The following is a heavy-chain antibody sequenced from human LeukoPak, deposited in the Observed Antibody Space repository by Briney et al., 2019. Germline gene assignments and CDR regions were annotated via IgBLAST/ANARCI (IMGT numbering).Heavy chain of an antibody. CDR1: GFTVTDYA. D-gene: IGHD3-22*01. CDR3: ARVPPDYYDSSGKDAFDI. CDR2: ISNSSSYI. V-gene: IGHV3-21*01. Sequence: GGSLRLSCAASGFTVTDYAMNWVRQAPGKGLEWVSSISNSSSYIYYADSVKGRFTISRDNAKNSLYLQMNSLRAEDTAVYYCARVPPDYYDSSGKDAFDIWGQGTMVTVSS. J-gene: IGHJ3*02.